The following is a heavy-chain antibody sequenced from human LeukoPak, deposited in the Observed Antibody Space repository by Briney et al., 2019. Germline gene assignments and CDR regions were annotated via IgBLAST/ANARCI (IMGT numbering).Heavy chain of an antibody. CDR1: GFTFSTYT. V-gene: IGHV3-21*01. J-gene: IGHJ4*02. CDR2: IGGGGTFT. Sequence: NPGGSLRLSCAASGFTFSTYTMNWVREAPGKGLEWVSSIGGGGTFTFYADSVRGRFTISRDDAKNSLYLDLNSLRADDTAVYYCARVYGESRDYWGQGTLVTVSS. CDR3: ARVYGESRDY. D-gene: IGHD3-16*01.